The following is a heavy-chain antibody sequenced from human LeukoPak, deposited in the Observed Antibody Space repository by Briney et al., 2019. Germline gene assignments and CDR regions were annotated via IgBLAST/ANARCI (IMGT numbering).Heavy chain of an antibody. CDR1: GFTFSSYS. CDR2: ISSSSSYI. CDR3: ARAPSYYYDSSGSSGAY. V-gene: IGHV3-21*01. D-gene: IGHD3-22*01. J-gene: IGHJ4*02. Sequence: PGGSLRLSCAASGFTFSSYSMNWVRQAPGKGLEWVSSISSSSSYIYYADSVKGRFTISRDNAKNSLYLQMNSLRAEDMAVYYCARAPSYYYDSSGSSGAYWGQGTLVTVSS.